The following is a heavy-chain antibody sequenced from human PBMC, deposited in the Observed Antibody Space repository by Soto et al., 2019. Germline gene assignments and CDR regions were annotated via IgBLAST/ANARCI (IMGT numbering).Heavy chain of an antibody. CDR1: GGSISSYY. D-gene: IGHD5-18*01. V-gene: IGHV4-59*01. J-gene: IGHJ6*02. CDR2: IYYSGST. CDR3: ARGETGIQLWSQGYGMGV. Sequence: PSETLSLTCTVSGGSISSYYWSWIRQPPGKGLEWIGYIYYSGSTNYNPSLKSRVTISVDTSKNQFSLKLSSVTAADTAVYYCARGETGIQLWSQGYGMGVWGQGTTVTVSS.